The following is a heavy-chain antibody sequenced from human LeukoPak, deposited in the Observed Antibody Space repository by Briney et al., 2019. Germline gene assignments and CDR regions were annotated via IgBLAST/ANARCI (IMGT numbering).Heavy chain of an antibody. J-gene: IGHJ4*01. Sequence: PGGSLRLSCAASGFPFSSYWMHWVRQVAGKGLVWVSRIDEEGRTINYADSVKGRFTISRDNAKNTVYLQMSSLRAEDTAVYYCVRNIVGRLGVYFDSWGHGALVTVSS. CDR2: IDEEGRTI. CDR1: GFPFSSYW. CDR3: VRNIVGRLGVYFDS. V-gene: IGHV3-74*01. D-gene: IGHD5-12*01.